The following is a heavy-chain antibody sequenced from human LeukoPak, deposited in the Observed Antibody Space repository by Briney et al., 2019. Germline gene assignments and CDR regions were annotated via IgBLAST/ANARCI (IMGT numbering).Heavy chain of an antibody. CDR3: ARDRERYCSGGSCYWFDP. J-gene: IGHJ5*02. CDR1: GYTFTGYY. D-gene: IGHD2-15*01. V-gene: IGHV1-2*02. Sequence: GASVKVSCKAYGYTFTGYYMHWVRQAPGQGLEWMGWINPNSGGTNYAQKFQGRVTMTRDTSISTAYMELSRLRSDDTAVYYCARDRERYCSGGSCYWFDPWGQGTLVTVSS. CDR2: INPNSGGT.